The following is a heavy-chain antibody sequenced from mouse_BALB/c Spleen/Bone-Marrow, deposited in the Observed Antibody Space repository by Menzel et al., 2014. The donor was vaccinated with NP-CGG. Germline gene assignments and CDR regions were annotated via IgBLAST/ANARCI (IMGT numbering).Heavy chain of an antibody. CDR2: IWTGGGT. J-gene: IGHJ1*01. V-gene: IGHV2-9-2*01. CDR1: GFSLTSYD. Sequence: VKLMESGPGLVAPSQSPSITCTVSGFSLTSYDISWIRQPPGKGLEWLGVIWTGGGTNYNSAFMSRLSISKDNSKSQVFLKMNSLQTDDTAIYYCVRVRYFDVWGAGTTVTVSS. CDR3: VRVRYFDV.